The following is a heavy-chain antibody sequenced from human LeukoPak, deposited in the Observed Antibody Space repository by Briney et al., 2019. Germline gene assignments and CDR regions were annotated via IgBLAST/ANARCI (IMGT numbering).Heavy chain of an antibody. J-gene: IGHJ6*02. D-gene: IGHD2-2*01. V-gene: IGHV4-59*01. Sequence: SETLSLTCTVSGGSISSCYWSWIRQPPGKGPEWIGYIYYSGSTNYNPSLKSRVTISVDTSKNQFSLKLSSVTAAETAVYYCARAEAAIYYYYGMDVWGQGTTVTVSS. CDR2: IYYSGST. CDR1: GGSISSCY. CDR3: ARAEAAIYYYYGMDV.